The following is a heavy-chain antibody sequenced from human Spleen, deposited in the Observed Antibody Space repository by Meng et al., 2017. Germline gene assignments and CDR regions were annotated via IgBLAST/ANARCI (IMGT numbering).Heavy chain of an antibody. CDR3: ARERIPLDSDFDS. V-gene: IGHV4-39*07. Sequence: SETLSLTCTVSGGSISILSYRWGWIRQTPGKGLEWIGSIFYTGTTYYNPSLKSRVTMSVDPSKNQFSLNLSFVTAADTAVYYCARERIPLDSDFDSWGQGTLVTVSS. D-gene: IGHD1-1*01. CDR2: IFYTGTT. CDR1: GGSISILSYR. J-gene: IGHJ4*02.